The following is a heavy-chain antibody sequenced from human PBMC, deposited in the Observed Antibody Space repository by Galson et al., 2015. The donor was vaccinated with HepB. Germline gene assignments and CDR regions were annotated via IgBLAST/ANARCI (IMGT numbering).Heavy chain of an antibody. V-gene: IGHV3-23*01. CDR2: ISGSGGST. CDR3: ARDSALLAGHDAFDI. Sequence: SLRLSCAASGFTFSSYAMSWVRQAPGKGLEWVSAISGSGGSTYYADSVKGRFTISRDNAKNSLYLQMNSLRAEDTAVYYCARDSALLAGHDAFDIWGQGTMVTVSS. J-gene: IGHJ3*02. CDR1: GFTFSSYA. D-gene: IGHD2-15*01.